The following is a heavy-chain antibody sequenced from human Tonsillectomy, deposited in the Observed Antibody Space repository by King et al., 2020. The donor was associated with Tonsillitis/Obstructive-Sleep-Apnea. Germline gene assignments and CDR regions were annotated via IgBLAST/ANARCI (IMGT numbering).Heavy chain of an antibody. CDR3: ARTSYDKEIFDI. D-gene: IGHD3-22*01. Sequence: HVQLQESGPGLVKPSETLSLTCTVSGDSITSDYWSWIRQPPGKGLEWIGYMYHSGTINYNPSLRSRVTLSVDTSKNQFSLKLTSVSAADTAVYYCARTSYDKEIFDIWGHGTMVTVSS. CDR2: MYHSGTI. J-gene: IGHJ3*02. CDR1: GDSITSDY. V-gene: IGHV4-59*01.